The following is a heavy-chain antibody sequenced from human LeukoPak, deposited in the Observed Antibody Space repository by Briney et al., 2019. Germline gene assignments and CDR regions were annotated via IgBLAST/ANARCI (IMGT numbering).Heavy chain of an antibody. V-gene: IGHV4-34*01. D-gene: IGHD2-2*01. CDR1: GGSFSGYY. CDR2: INHSGST. CDR3: AREGCSSTSCQYNWFDP. Sequence: SETLSLTCAVYGGSFSGYYWSWNRQPPGKGLEWIGEINHSGSTNYNPSLKSRVTISVDTSKNQFSLKLSSVTAADTAVYYCAREGCSSTSCQYNWFDPWGQGTLVTVSS. J-gene: IGHJ5*02.